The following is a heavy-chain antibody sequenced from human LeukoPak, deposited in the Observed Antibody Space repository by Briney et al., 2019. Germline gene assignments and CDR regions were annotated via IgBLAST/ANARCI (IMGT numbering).Heavy chain of an antibody. D-gene: IGHD3-22*01. Sequence: PSETLSLTCTVSGGSISSSDYYCGWIRQPPGKGLEWIGSTSYSGNTYYNPSLKSRVTISVGTSKNQFSLKLSSVTAADTAVYYCARHPDLYYYDSSGSYYEYYFDYWGQGTLVTVSS. CDR2: TSYSGNT. V-gene: IGHV4-39*01. CDR1: GGSISSSDYY. CDR3: ARHPDLYYYDSSGSYYEYYFDY. J-gene: IGHJ4*02.